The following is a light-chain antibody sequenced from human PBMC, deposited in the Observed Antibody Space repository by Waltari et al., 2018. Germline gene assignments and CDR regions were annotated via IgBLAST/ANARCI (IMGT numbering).Light chain of an antibody. Sequence: NFMLTQPHAVSDTPGKTVPLSSTGSICSHASNHAQSHQQRPGSVPTTVIYENNQRPSGVPDRFSGSIDSSSNSASLTIAGLKTEDEADYYCQSYDSTNCLFGGGTKLTVL. CDR2: ENN. CDR3: QSYDSTNCL. J-gene: IGLJ3*02. CDR1: ICSHASNH. V-gene: IGLV6-57*02.